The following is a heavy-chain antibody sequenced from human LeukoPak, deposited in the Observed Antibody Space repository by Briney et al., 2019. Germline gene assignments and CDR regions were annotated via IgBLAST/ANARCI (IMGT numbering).Heavy chain of an antibody. D-gene: IGHD2-2*02. J-gene: IGHJ1*01. CDR3: ARVPAAIPVTEYFQH. Sequence: SETLSLTCTVSGGSISSSSYYWGWIRQPPGKGLEWIGSIYYSGSTYYNPSLKSRVTISVDTSKNQFSLKLSSVTAADTAVYYCARVPAAIPVTEYFQHWGQGTLVTVSS. CDR2: IYYSGST. CDR1: GGSISSSSYY. V-gene: IGHV4-39*01.